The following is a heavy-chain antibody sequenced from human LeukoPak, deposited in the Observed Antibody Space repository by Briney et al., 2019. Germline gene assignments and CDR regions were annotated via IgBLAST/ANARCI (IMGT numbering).Heavy chain of an antibody. J-gene: IGHJ4*02. CDR3: AREMDSYTAMAYTLDY. V-gene: IGHV1-18*04. CDR2: ISAYNGNT. D-gene: IGHD5-18*01. Sequence: GASVKVSCKASGYTFTSYGISWVRQAPGQGLEWMGWISAYNGNTNYAQKLQGRVTMTTDTSTSTAYMELRSLRSDDTAVYYCAREMDSYTAMAYTLDYWGQGTLVTVSS. CDR1: GYTFTSYG.